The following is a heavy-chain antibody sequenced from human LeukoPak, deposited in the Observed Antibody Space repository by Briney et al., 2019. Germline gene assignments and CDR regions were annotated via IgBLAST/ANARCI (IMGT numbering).Heavy chain of an antibody. CDR3: ARGGGYSYGFHYYYGIDV. Sequence: SEAVSLTCAVYGGSFSGYYWSWLRQPPGKGLAWIGEINHSGSTNYNPSLKSRVTISVDTSKNQFPLKLSSATAADTAVYYCARGGGYSYGFHYYYGIDVGRKGTTVPLPS. J-gene: IGHJ6*04. D-gene: IGHD5-18*01. CDR1: GGSFSGYY. CDR2: INHSGST. V-gene: IGHV4-34*01.